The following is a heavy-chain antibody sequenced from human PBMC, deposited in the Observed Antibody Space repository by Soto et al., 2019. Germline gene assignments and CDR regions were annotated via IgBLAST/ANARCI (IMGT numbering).Heavy chain of an antibody. Sequence: EVQXVQSGGGWVQPGGSLXXSXXXXXXXXXKFXMXXXXQAPGKGLEWVSYISSGGSSTKYVDSVKGRFTISRDNANNSLHLLMSSLRAEDTAVYYCVRDNIPMAALDYWGQGSLVTVSS. J-gene: IGHJ4*02. CDR2: ISSGGSST. V-gene: IGHV3-48*03. D-gene: IGHD6-19*01. CDR3: VRDNIPMAALDY. CDR1: XXXXXKFX.